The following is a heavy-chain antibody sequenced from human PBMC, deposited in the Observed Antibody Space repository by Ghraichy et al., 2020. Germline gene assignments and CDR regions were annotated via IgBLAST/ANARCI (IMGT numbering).Heavy chain of an antibody. CDR1: GFTFTGYS. CDR2: ITSSSRTI. V-gene: IGHV3-48*02. J-gene: IGHJ6*02. D-gene: IGHD4-23*01. CDR3: ARGSTVVRFYYYDGMDV. Sequence: GGSLRLSCAASGFTFTGYSMNWVRQAPGKGLEWVSYITSSSRTISYADSVKGRFTISRDNAQNSLYLQMNSLRDEDTAVYYCARGSTVVRFYYYDGMDVWGQGTTVTVSS.